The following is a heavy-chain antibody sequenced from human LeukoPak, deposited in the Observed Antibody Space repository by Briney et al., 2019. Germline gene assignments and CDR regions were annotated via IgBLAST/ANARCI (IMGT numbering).Heavy chain of an antibody. CDR1: GGSFSGYY. J-gene: IGHJ5*02. Sequence: SETLSLTCAVYGGSFSGYYWSWIRQPPGKGLEWIGEINHSGSTNYNPSLKSRVTISVDTSKNQFSLKLSSATAADTAVYYCARGTGWFDPWGQGTLVTVSS. V-gene: IGHV4-34*01. CDR3: ARGTGWFDP. CDR2: INHSGST.